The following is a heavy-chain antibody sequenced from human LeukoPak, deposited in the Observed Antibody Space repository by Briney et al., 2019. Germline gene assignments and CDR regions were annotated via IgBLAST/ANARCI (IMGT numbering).Heavy chain of an antibody. Sequence: GGSLRLSCAASGFTFSNAWMSWVRQAPGKGLEWVGRIQSKTDGGTTDYAAPVKGRFTISRDDSKNTLYLQMNSLKTEDTAVYYCTTGIRCELELSPDAFDIWGQGTMVTVSS. CDR3: TTGIRCELELSPDAFDI. J-gene: IGHJ3*02. CDR1: GFTFSNAW. V-gene: IGHV3-15*01. CDR2: IQSKTDGGTT. D-gene: IGHD1-26*01.